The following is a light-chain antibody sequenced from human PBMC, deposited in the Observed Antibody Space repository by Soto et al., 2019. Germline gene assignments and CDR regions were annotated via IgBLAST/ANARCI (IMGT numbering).Light chain of an antibody. CDR1: QGISRW. CDR2: QAS. Sequence: DIQMTQSPSTLSASVGDRVTITCRASQGISRWLAWYQQKPGEAPKLLISQASSLESGVPSRFSGSGSGTEFTLTISSLQPDEFATYYCQQYKNYPYTFGLGTRLEIK. V-gene: IGKV1-5*03. CDR3: QQYKNYPYT. J-gene: IGKJ5*01.